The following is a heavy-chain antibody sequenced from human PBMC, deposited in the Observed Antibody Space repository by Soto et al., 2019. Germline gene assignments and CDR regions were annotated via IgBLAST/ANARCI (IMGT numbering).Heavy chain of an antibody. CDR2: VHYSSNT. CDR1: GGSISSNNYH. Sequence: QLQLQESGPGLVKPSETLSLTCTVSGGSISSNNYHWGWIRQPPGKGLEWIGGVHYSSNTYYNPSLKSRVTISVDTSKNQFSLKVISVTAADTAVYYCARHLSHYWYFDLWGRGTLVTVSS. V-gene: IGHV4-39*01. J-gene: IGHJ2*01. CDR3: ARHLSHYWYFDL.